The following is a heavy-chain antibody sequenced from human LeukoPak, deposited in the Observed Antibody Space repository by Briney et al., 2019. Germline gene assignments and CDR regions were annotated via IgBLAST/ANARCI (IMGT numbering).Heavy chain of an antibody. J-gene: IGHJ4*02. V-gene: IGHV1-46*01. CDR1: GYTFTSYY. D-gene: IGHD2-2*01. Sequence: ASVTVSCKASGYTFTSYYMHWVRQAPGQGLEWMGIINPSGGSTSYAQKFQGRVTMTRDTSTSTVYMELSSLRSEDTAVYYCARSRKYCSSTSCYPLDYWGQGTLVTVSS. CDR2: INPSGGST. CDR3: ARSRKYCSSTSCYPLDY.